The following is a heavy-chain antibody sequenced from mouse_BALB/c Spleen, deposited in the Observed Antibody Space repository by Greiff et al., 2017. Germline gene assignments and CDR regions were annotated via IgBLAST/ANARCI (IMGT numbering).Heavy chain of an antibody. CDR2: IWAGGST. CDR3: ARAHYYYGSSYAMDY. J-gene: IGHJ4*01. CDR1: GFSLTSYG. Sequence: QVQLQQSGPGLVAPSQSLSITCTVSGFSLTSYGVHWVRQPPGKGLEWLGVIWAGGSTNYNSALMSRLSISKDNSKSQVFLKMNSLQTDDTAMYYCARAHYYYGSSYAMDYWGQGTSVTVSS. V-gene: IGHV2-9*02. D-gene: IGHD1-1*01.